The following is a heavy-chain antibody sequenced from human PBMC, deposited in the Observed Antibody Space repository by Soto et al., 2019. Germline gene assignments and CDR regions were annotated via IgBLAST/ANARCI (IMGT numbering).Heavy chain of an antibody. Sequence: SETLSLTCPVSDGSISSGGYYWSSMLQDPVKGREWIGYIYYSGSTYYNPSLRSRVTISVDTSKNQFSLKLSSVTAADTAVYYCARDSVSRGYSGYDWDRVFEYWGQGTLVTVSS. D-gene: IGHD5-12*01. CDR1: DGSISSGGYY. CDR3: ARDSVSRGYSGYDWDRVFEY. J-gene: IGHJ4*02. CDR2: IYYSGST. V-gene: IGHV4-31*03.